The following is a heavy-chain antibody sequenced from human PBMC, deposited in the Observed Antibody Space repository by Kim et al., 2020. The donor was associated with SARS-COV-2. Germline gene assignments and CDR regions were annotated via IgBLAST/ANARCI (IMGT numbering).Heavy chain of an antibody. CDR2: IYTSSSRT. CDR1: GFIFSGYA. J-gene: IGHJ4*02. D-gene: IGHD3-9*01. V-gene: IGHV3-23*03. Sequence: GGSLRLSCAASGFIFSGYAMNWVRQAPGKGLEWVSVIYTSSSRTTYYADSVKGRFTISRDNSKNMLYLQMDSLRAEDTAVYYCVKPGGNFDPYYFDYWGQGTLVTVSS. CDR3: VKPGGNFDPYYFDY.